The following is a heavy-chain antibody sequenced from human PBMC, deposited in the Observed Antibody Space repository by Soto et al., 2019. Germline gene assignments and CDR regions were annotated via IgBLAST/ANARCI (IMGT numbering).Heavy chain of an antibody. D-gene: IGHD3-16*01. CDR3: ARAFAGFGAYWYFDL. CDR1: GGSITYYC. CDR2: GYHSVSI. J-gene: IGHJ2*01. Sequence: PSETLSLTCTVSGGSITYYCWSWIGQPPGKALEWIGYGYHSVSIHYNPSLKTRVTISVDTSENQFTLRLSSVTAADTAVYYCARAFAGFGAYWYFDLWGRGTLVTVSS. V-gene: IGHV4-59*01.